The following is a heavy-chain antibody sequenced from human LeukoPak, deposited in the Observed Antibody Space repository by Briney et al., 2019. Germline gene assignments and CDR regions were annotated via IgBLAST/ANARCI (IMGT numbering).Heavy chain of an antibody. CDR1: GFTFSSYS. Sequence: GGSLRLSCAASGFTFSSYSMNWVRQAPGKGLEWVSSISSSSSCIYYADSVKGRFTISRDNAKNSLYLQMNSLRAEDTAVYYCASGLFGTDAFDIWGQGTMVTVSS. V-gene: IGHV3-21*01. CDR2: ISSSSSCI. J-gene: IGHJ3*02. D-gene: IGHD6-13*01. CDR3: ASGLFGTDAFDI.